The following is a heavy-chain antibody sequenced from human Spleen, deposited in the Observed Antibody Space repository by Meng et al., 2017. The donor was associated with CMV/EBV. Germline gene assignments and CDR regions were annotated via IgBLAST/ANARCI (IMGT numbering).Heavy chain of an antibody. CDR1: GGSISSGGYY. Sequence: SETLSLTCTVSGGSISSGGYYWSWIRQHPGKGLEWIGYIYYSGSTYYNPSLKSRVTISVDTSKNQFSLKLSSVTAADTAVYYCARSLHSSSWYTALSYFDYWGQGTLVTVSS. CDR2: IYYSGST. V-gene: IGHV4-31*03. D-gene: IGHD6-13*01. CDR3: ARSLHSSSWYTALSYFDY. J-gene: IGHJ4*02.